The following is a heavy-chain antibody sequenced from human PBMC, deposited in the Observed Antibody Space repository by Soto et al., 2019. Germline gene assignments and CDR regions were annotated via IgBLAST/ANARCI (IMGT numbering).Heavy chain of an antibody. CDR3: ATDRFLVGATFLDY. J-gene: IGHJ4*02. Sequence: GASVKVSCKVSGYTLTELSMHWVRQAPGKGLEWMGGFDPEDGETIYAQKFQGRVTMTEDTSTDTAYMELSSLRSEDTAVYYCATDRFLVGATFLDYWGQGTLVTVSS. CDR1: GYTLTELS. CDR2: FDPEDGET. D-gene: IGHD1-26*01. V-gene: IGHV1-24*01.